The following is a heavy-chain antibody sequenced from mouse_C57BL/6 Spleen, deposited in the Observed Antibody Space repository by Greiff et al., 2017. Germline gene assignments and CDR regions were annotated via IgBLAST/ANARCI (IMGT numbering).Heavy chain of an antibody. D-gene: IGHD2-5*01. V-gene: IGHV1-14*01. CDR2: IYPYTDGT. CDR3: ARRYCYSNSLYAMDY. Sequence: VQLQQSGPELVKPGASVQMSCKASGYTFTSYVMHWVKQKPGQGLEWIGYIYPYTDGTKYNEKFKGKDTLTSDKSSSTAYMELSSLTSEDSAVYYCARRYCYSNSLYAMDYWGQGTSVTVSS. J-gene: IGHJ4*01. CDR1: GYTFTSYV.